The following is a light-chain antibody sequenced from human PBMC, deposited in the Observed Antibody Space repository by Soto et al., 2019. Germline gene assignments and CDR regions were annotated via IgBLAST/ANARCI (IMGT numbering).Light chain of an antibody. CDR3: QQYGSSPT. V-gene: IGKV3-20*01. Sequence: EIVLTQSPGTLSLPPGERATLSCRASQSVSSSYLAWYQQKPGRAPRLLIYGASSRATGIPDRFSGSGSGTDFTLTISRLEPEDFAVYYCQQYGSSPTFGQGTKV. CDR2: GAS. CDR1: QSVSSSY. J-gene: IGKJ1*01.